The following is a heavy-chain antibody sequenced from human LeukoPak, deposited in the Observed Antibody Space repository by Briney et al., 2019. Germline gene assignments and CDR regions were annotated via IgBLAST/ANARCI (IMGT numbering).Heavy chain of an antibody. CDR2: IIPIFGTA. Sequence: ASATVSCKASGGTFSSYAISWVRQAPGQGLEWMGGIIPIFGTANYAQKFQGRVTITTDESTSTAYMELSSLRSEDTAVYYCARELGATLRFDPWGQGTLVTVSS. CDR1: GGTFSSYA. D-gene: IGHD1-26*01. V-gene: IGHV1-69*05. J-gene: IGHJ5*02. CDR3: ARELGATLRFDP.